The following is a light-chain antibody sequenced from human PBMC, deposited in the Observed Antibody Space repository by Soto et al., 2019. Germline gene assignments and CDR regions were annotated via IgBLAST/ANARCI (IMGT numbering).Light chain of an antibody. CDR2: WAS. CDR1: QSVLYSSNNKNY. J-gene: IGKJ4*01. CDR3: QQYYNTPQETLT. Sequence: DIVMTQSPDSLAVSLGERATINCKSSQSVLYSSNNKNYLAWYQQKPGQPPKLLIYWASTRESGVPDRFSGSGSGTDFTLTISSLQAEDVAVYYCQQYYNTPQETLTFGGGTKVEIK. V-gene: IGKV4-1*01.